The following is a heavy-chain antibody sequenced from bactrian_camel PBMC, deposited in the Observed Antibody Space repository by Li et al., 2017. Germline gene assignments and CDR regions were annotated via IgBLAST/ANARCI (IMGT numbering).Heavy chain of an antibody. CDR3: SINVHAPRVVPGIACAPQEY. CDR1: GISFGDSE. D-gene: IGHD6*01. Sequence: VRLVESGGGSAQAGGSLRLSCKAAGISFGDSEMGWYRQAPGQNPGHGCELVSSIDSDGSTYYADSVKGRFTISQDAAENTLYLQMNGLTPEDTAMYYCSINVHAPRVVPGIACAPQEYWGQGTQVTVS. V-gene: IGHV3S55*01. CDR2: IDSDGST. J-gene: IGHJ4*01.